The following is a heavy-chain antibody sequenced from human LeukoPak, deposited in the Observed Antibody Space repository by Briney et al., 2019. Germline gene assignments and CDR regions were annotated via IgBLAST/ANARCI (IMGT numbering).Heavy chain of an antibody. CDR2: LGSTAYGGTT. CDR1: GFTFSNYP. CDR3: TRPYYDYLTGYYSDY. J-gene: IGHJ4*02. Sequence: GGSLRLSCAASGFTFSNYPMSWVRQAPGKGLEWLALLGSTAYGGTTKYAASVKGRFTISRDDSKSIAYLQMNSLKTEDTAVYYCTRPYYDYLTGYYSDYWGQGTLVTVSS. D-gene: IGHD3-9*01. V-gene: IGHV3-49*04.